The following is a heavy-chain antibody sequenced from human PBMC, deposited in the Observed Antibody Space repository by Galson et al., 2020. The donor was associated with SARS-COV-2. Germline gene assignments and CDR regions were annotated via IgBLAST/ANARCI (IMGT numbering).Heavy chain of an antibody. Sequence: SETLSLTCTVSGGSISSSSYYWGWIRQPPGKGLEWIGSIYYSGSTYYNPSLKSRVTISVDTSKNQFSLKLSSVTAADTAVYYCASEYYYGSGSRYYYYYGMDVWGQGTTVTVSS. CDR2: IYYSGST. V-gene: IGHV4-39*01. D-gene: IGHD3-10*01. CDR3: ASEYYYGSGSRYYYYYGMDV. J-gene: IGHJ6*02. CDR1: GGSISSSSYY.